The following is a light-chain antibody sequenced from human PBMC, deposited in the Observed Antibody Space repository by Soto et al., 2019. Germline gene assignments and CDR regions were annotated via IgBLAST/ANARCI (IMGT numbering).Light chain of an antibody. V-gene: IGLV2-14*01. Sequence: QSALTQPASVSGSPGQSITISCTGSSSDVGGYNHVAWYQQHPGEAPTLMIYDVSNRPSGVSNRFSGSKSGNTASLTISGLQAEDDADYYCGSYTSRSTYVFGTGTKVTVL. J-gene: IGLJ1*01. CDR2: DVS. CDR1: SSDVGGYNH. CDR3: GSYTSRSTYV.